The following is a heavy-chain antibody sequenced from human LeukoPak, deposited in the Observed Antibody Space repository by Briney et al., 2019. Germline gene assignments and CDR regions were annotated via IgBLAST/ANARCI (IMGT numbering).Heavy chain of an antibody. D-gene: IGHD4-23*01. J-gene: IGHJ4*02. CDR1: GFTFSSYG. Sequence: GGCLRLSCAAPGFTFSSYGMHWVRQAPGKGLEWVAVISYDGSNKYYADSVKGRFTISRDNSKNTLYLQMNSLRAEDTAVYYCAKDGSTVVNAFDYWGQGTLVTVSS. CDR3: AKDGSTVVNAFDY. V-gene: IGHV3-30*18. CDR2: ISYDGSNK.